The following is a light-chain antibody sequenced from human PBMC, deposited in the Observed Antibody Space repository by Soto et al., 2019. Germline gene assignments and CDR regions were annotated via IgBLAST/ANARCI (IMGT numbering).Light chain of an antibody. J-gene: IGLJ1*01. CDR3: SSKKDSSTLFV. Sequence: QSALTQPASVSGSPGQSITIACLGTRTDVGGHNHVSWYQHHPGKVPKLLIFEFTNPTSGVSVIFSGYKAGNTVFQIIAGRQAEDEAAYYCSSKKDSSTLFVFGTGTKV. CDR1: RTDVGGHNH. CDR2: EFT. V-gene: IGLV2-14*01.